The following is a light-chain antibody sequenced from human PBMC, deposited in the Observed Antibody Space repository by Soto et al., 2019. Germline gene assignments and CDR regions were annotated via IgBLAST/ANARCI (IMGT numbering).Light chain of an antibody. CDR2: KAS. V-gene: IGKV1-5*03. CDR3: QPYSSYSSGT. J-gene: IGKJ1*01. Sequence: DIQMTQSPSTLSASEGDRVTITCRASQSIDNWLAWYQQKPGKAPKLLSYKASTLESGVPSRFSGSGSGTEFTLPISILQPDDFATYYCQPYSSYSSGTFGPWNKGEVK. CDR1: QSIDNW.